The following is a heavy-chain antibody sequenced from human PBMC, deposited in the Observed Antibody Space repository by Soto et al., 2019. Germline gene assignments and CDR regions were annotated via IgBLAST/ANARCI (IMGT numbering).Heavy chain of an antibody. V-gene: IGHV5-51*01. CDR2: IYPGDSDT. J-gene: IGHJ5*02. CDR3: ATNKYDSSGYSWFDP. D-gene: IGHD3-22*01. Sequence: GESLKISCKGSGYSFTSYWIGWVRQMPGKGLEWMGIIYPGDSDTRYSPSFQGQVTISADKSISTAYLQWSSLKASDTAMYYCATNKYDSSGYSWFDPWGQGTLVTVSS. CDR1: GYSFTSYW.